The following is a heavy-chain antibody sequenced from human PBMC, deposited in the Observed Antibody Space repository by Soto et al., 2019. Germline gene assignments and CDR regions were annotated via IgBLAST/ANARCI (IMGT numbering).Heavy chain of an antibody. D-gene: IGHD3-22*01. Sequence: SETLSLTCTVSGGSISSSRCHWGWIRQPPGKGLEWIGEINHSGSTNYNPSLKSRVTISVDTSKNQFSLKLSSVTAADTAVFYCAREPYYYDSSGYFLDYWGQGTLVTVSS. CDR1: GGSISSSRCH. CDR3: AREPYYYDSSGYFLDY. V-gene: IGHV4-39*07. J-gene: IGHJ4*02. CDR2: INHSGST.